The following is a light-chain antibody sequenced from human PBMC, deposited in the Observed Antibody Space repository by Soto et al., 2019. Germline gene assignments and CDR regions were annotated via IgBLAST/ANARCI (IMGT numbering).Light chain of an antibody. CDR2: GAS. CDR1: QSVSNNY. Sequence: EIVLTQSPGNLAMSPGERANLSCRASQSVSNNYLAWYQQKPGQAPRLLIYGASNRATGIPDRFSGSGSGTDFTLTISRLEPEDFAVYYCQQYGSSGTFGQGTKVDI. CDR3: QQYGSSGT. V-gene: IGKV3-20*01. J-gene: IGKJ1*01.